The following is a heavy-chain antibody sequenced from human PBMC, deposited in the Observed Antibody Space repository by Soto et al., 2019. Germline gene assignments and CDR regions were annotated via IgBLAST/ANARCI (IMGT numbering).Heavy chain of an antibody. Sequence: PGGSLRLSCAASGFTFSSYGMHWVRQAPGKGLEWVAVIWYDGSNKYYADSVKGRFTISRDNSKNTLYLQMNSLRAEDTAVYYCARGRPPIYCTNGVCYPGWFDPWGQGTLVTVSS. CDR1: GFTFSSYG. CDR3: ARGRPPIYCTNGVCYPGWFDP. D-gene: IGHD2-8*01. CDR2: IWYDGSNK. J-gene: IGHJ5*02. V-gene: IGHV3-33*01.